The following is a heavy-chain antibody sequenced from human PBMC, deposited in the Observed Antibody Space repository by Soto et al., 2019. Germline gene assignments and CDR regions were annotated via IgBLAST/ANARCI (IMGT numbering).Heavy chain of an antibody. CDR3: ARRRTVTTPVDYYYYMDV. CDR1: GFTFSDHY. J-gene: IGHJ6*03. CDR2: TRNKANSYTT. D-gene: IGHD4-17*01. Sequence: EVQLVESGGGLVQPGGSLRLSCAASGFTFSDHYMDWVRQAPGKGLEWVGRTRNKANSYTTEYAASVKGRFTISRDDSKDSLYLKMNSLKTEDTAVYYCARRRTVTTPVDYYYYMDVWGKGTTVTVSS. V-gene: IGHV3-72*01.